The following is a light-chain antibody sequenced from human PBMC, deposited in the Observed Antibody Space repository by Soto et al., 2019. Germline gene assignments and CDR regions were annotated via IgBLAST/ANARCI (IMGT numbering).Light chain of an antibody. J-gene: IGKJ1*01. V-gene: IGKV1-5*01. CDR1: YNIRNS. Sequence: DIQMTQSPSSLSASVGDRVTITCRASYNIRNSLNWYQQKPGKAPKFLIYDASTLESGVPSRFSGSGSGTEFTLTISSLQPDDFATYYCQQYDTYSPGTFGQGTKVDIK. CDR3: QQYDTYSPGT. CDR2: DAS.